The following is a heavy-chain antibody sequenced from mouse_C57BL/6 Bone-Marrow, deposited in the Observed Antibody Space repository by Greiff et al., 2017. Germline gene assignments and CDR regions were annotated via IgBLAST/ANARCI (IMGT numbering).Heavy chain of an antibody. J-gene: IGHJ3*01. D-gene: IGHD2-4*01. CDR2: ISYDGSN. Sequence: EVQLLESGPGLVKPSQSLSLTCSVTGYSITSGYYWNWFRQYPGNKLEWMGYISYDGSNNYNPSLKNRISITRDTSKNPFFLQLNSVTTEDTATYYCAFYYDYEAWFAYWGQGTLVTVSA. V-gene: IGHV3-6*01. CDR3: AFYYDYEAWFAY. CDR1: GYSITSGYY.